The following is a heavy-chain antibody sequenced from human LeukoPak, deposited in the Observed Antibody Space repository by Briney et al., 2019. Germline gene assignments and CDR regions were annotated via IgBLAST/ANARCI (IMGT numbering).Heavy chain of an antibody. J-gene: IGHJ5*02. CDR1: GYSFTSYW. CDR3: ARRGRFGELLLGWFDP. V-gene: IGHV5-51*01. CDR2: IYPGDSDT. D-gene: IGHD3-10*01. Sequence: GESLKISCKGSGYSFTSYWIGWVRQMPGKGLEWMGIIYPGDSDTRYSPSFQGQVTISADKSISTAYLQWSSLKASDTAMYYCARRGRFGELLLGWFDPWGQGTLVIVSS.